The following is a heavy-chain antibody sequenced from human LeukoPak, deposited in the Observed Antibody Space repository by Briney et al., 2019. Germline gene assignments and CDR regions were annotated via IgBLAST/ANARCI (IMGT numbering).Heavy chain of an antibody. CDR3: ARDGGGNPHSTFSFDY. CDR1: GFTVSSNY. V-gene: IGHV3-53*01. Sequence: GGSLRLSCAASGFTVSSNYMSWVRQAQGKGLEWVSVIYSGGSTYYADSVKGRFTISRDNSKNTLYLQMNSLRAEDTAVYYCARDGGGNPHSTFSFDYWGQGTLVTVSS. D-gene: IGHD2-15*01. J-gene: IGHJ4*02. CDR2: IYSGGST.